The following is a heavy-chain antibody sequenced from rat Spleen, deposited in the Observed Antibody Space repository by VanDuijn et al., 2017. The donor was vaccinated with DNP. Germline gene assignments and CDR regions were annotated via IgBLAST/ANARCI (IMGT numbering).Heavy chain of an antibody. D-gene: IGHD1-12*02. V-gene: IGHV1-47*01. CDR3: ARQMGY. J-gene: IGHJ2*01. Sequence: QVQLQQSGAELSKPGSSVKISCKASGYTFTSNPLDWVKQTTGQGLEWIGLINPGSGRTSYTGKSKGKATLTVDKSSSTAFSLLTSLTPEDTAVYYCARQMGYWGQGVMVTVSS. CDR1: GYTFTSNP. CDR2: INPGSGRT.